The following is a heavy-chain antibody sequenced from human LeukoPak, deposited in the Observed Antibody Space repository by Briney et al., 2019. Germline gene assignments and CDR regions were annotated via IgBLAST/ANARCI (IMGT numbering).Heavy chain of an antibody. V-gene: IGHV4-38-2*01. CDR3: ARGWRYYYDSSGRGGWFDP. D-gene: IGHD3-22*01. J-gene: IGHJ5*02. CDR2: IYHSGST. Sequence: PSETLSLTCAVSGYSISSGYYWGWIRQPPGKGLEWIGSIYHSGSTNYNPSLKSRVTISVDTSKNQFSLKLSSVTAADTAVYYCARGWRYYYDSSGRGGWFDPWGQGTLVTVSS. CDR1: GYSISSGYY.